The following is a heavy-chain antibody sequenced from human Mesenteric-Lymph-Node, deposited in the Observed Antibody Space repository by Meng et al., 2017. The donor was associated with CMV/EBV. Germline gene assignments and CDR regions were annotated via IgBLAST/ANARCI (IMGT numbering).Heavy chain of an antibody. CDR3: ARDAAQSSGYYFPDAFDV. Sequence: LSLTCAASGFTFSSYEMNWVRQAPGKGLEWVSYISSSGSTIYYADSVKGRFTISRDNAKNSLYLQMNSLRPEDTAIYYCARDAAQSSGYYFPDAFDVWGQGTEVTVSS. J-gene: IGHJ3*01. CDR2: ISSSGSTI. D-gene: IGHD3-22*01. CDR1: GFTFSSYE. V-gene: IGHV3-48*03.